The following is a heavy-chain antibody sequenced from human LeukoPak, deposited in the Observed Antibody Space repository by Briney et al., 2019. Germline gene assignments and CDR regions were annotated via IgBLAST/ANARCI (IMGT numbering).Heavy chain of an antibody. CDR2: IKSKTDCGTT. Sequence: GGSPRLSCGASGFTFSNAWMSWVRQAPGKGLEWVGRIKSKTDCGTTDYAAPVKGRFTISRDDSKNTLYLQMNSLKTEDTAVYYCTTARAVVAYDYWGQGTLVTVSS. CDR3: TTARAVVAYDY. CDR1: GFTFSNAW. J-gene: IGHJ4*02. D-gene: IGHD3-22*01. V-gene: IGHV3-15*01.